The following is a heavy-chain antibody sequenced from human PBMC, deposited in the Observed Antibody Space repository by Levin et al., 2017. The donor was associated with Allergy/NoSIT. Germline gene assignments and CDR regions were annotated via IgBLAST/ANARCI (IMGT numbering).Heavy chain of an antibody. D-gene: IGHD4-17*01. Sequence: GESLKISCAASGFTFSSYAMSWVRQAPGKGLEWVSAISGSGGSTYYADSVKGRFTISRDNSKNTLYLQMNSLRAEDTAVYYCAKDLTTIATGGVSWGQGTLVTVSS. J-gene: IGHJ5*02. V-gene: IGHV3-23*01. CDR2: ISGSGGST. CDR3: AKDLTTIATGGVS. CDR1: GFTFSSYA.